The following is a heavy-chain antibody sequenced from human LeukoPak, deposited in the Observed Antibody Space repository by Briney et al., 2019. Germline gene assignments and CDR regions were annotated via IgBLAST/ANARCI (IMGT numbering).Heavy chain of an antibody. CDR3: ARGDYYGSGSYYNGYYFDY. V-gene: IGHV1-2*02. Sequence: ASVKVSCKASGYTFTGYYMHWVRQAPAQGLEWMGWINPNSGGTNYAQKFQGRVTMTRDTSISTAYMELSRLRSDDTAVYYCARGDYYGSGSYYNGYYFDYWGQGTLVTVSS. CDR2: INPNSGGT. D-gene: IGHD3-10*01. CDR1: GYTFTGYY. J-gene: IGHJ4*02.